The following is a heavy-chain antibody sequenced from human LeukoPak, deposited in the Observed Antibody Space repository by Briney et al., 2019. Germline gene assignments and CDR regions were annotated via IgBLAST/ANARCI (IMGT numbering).Heavy chain of an antibody. Sequence: GGSLRLSCAASGFTFSSYSMNWVRQAPGKGLEWVSSISSSSSYIYYADSVKGRFSISRDNAQSSLFLQMNSLRAEDTAVYYCARDEWFDSWGQGTLVTVSS. CDR2: ISSSSSYI. V-gene: IGHV3-21*01. J-gene: IGHJ5*01. CDR1: GFTFSSYS. CDR3: ARDEWFDS.